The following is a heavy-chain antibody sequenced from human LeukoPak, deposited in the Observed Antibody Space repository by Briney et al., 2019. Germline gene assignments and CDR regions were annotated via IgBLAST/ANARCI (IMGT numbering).Heavy chain of an antibody. J-gene: IGHJ5*02. CDR2: IFSGDNT. Sequence: GGSLRLSCAASGFTVSSKYMSWVRQAPGKGLEWVSVIFSGDNTYYADSAKGRFTISRDNSKNTLYLQMNSLRAEDTAVYYCARDFGRGYCSSTSCYGWFDPWGQGTLVTVSS. CDR1: GFTVSSKY. D-gene: IGHD2-2*01. V-gene: IGHV3-66*02. CDR3: ARDFGRGYCSSTSCYGWFDP.